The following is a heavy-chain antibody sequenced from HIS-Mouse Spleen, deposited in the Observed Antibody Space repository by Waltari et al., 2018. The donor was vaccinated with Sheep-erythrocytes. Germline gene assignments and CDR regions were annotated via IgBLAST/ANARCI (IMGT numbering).Heavy chain of an antibody. J-gene: IGHJ3*02. CDR3: ALSVDLAGAFDI. V-gene: IGHV4-34*01. CDR2: INHSGST. D-gene: IGHD6-19*01. Sequence: QVQLQQWGAGLLKPSETLSLTCAVYGGSFSGYYWSWIRQPPGKGLEWIGEINHSGSTNDNPSLKSRVTISVDTSKNQFSLKLGSVTAADTAVYYCALSVDLAGAFDIWGQGTMVTVSS. CDR1: GGSFSGYY.